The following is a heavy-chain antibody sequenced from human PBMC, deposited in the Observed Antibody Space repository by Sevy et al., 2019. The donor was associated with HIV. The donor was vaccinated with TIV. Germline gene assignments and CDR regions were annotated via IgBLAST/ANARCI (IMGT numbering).Heavy chain of an antibody. D-gene: IGHD3-16*01. V-gene: IGHV4-59*01. CDR2: IYYNGST. CDR3: ARGKVLLDY. Sequence: SETLSLTCTVSGGSFSSYYWSWIRQPPGKGLEWIGYIYYNGSTNSNPSLRGRVTISAHTSKNQLSLKLKSATTADTAMYYCARGKVLLDYWSQGTLVTVSS. CDR1: GGSFSSYY. J-gene: IGHJ4*02.